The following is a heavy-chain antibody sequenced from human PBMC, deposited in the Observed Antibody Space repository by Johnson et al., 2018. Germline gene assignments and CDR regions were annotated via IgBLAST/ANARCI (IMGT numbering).Heavy chain of an antibody. CDR1: GFNFDDYG. Sequence: VQLVQSGGGVVRPGGSLRLSCAASGFNFDDYGMSWVRQAPGKGLEWVSGINWNGISTTYADSVKGRFTISRDNAKISVYLQMNSLRAEDTAFYYCARGLYYYDSSGYYYRPTDDAFDIWGQGTMVTVSS. D-gene: IGHD3-22*01. V-gene: IGHV3-20*04. CDR3: ARGLYYYDSSGYYYRPTDDAFDI. J-gene: IGHJ3*02. CDR2: INWNGIST.